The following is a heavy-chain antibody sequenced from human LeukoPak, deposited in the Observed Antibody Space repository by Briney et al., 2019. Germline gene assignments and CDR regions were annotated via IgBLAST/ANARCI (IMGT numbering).Heavy chain of an antibody. CDR2: IYYSGST. J-gene: IGHJ5*02. D-gene: IGHD3-10*01. Sequence: SETLSLTCTVSGGSISSYYWSWIRQPPGKGLEWIGYIYYSGSTNCNPSLKSGVTISVDTSKNQFSLKLSSVTAADTAVYYCARNVRGVTENWFDPWGQGTLVTVSS. CDR1: GGSISSYY. CDR3: ARNVRGVTENWFDP. V-gene: IGHV4-59*01.